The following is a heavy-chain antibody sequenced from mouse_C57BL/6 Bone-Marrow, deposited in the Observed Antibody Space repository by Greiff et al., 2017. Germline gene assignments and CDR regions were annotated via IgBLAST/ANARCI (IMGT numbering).Heavy chain of an antibody. CDR1: GYTFTDYY. CDR2: IYPGSGNT. D-gene: IGHD2-3*01. CDR3: ARSGDGYYVYYAMDY. J-gene: IGHJ4*01. V-gene: IGHV1-84*01. Sequence: VQLQQSGPELVKPGASVKISCKASGYTFTDYYINWVKQRPGPGLEWVGWIYPGSGNTKYNEKFKGKAPLTVDTSSSTSYMQLSSLTSEDSAVYFCARSGDGYYVYYAMDYWGQGTSVTVSS.